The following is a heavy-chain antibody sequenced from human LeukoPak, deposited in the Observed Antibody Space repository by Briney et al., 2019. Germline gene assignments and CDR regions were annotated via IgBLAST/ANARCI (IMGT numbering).Heavy chain of an antibody. CDR2: INHSGST. V-gene: IGHV4-34*01. D-gene: IGHD1-7*01. CDR1: GGSSSGYY. J-gene: IGHJ4*02. Sequence: SETLSLTCAVYGGSSSGYYWSWIRQPPGKGLEWIGEINHSGSTNYNPSLKSRVTISVDTSKNQFSLKLSSVTAADTAVYYCASVFGGTTGVSYFDYWGQGTLVTVSS. CDR3: ASVFGGTTGVSYFDY.